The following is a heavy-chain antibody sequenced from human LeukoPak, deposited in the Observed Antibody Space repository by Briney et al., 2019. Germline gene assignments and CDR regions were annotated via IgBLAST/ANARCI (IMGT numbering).Heavy chain of an antibody. CDR2: ISSGSRTI. J-gene: IGHJ4*02. V-gene: IGHV3-48*04. Sequence: GGSLRLSCAASGFSFSGYSMNWVRQAPGKGLDWVSYISSGSRTIFYADSVKGRFTISRDNAKNSLYLQMNSLRAEDTAVYYCVRESIRGTRDFDYWGQETLVTVSS. CDR3: VRESIRGTRDFDY. CDR1: GFSFSGYS. D-gene: IGHD2-21*01.